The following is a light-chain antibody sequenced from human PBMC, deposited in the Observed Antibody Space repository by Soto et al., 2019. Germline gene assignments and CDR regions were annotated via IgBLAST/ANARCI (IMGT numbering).Light chain of an antibody. CDR3: QQYYSYPWT. CDR2: AAS. CDR1: QGISSY. J-gene: IGKJ1*01. Sequence: AILMTQSPSSFSASPGDRVTITCRASQGISSYLAWYQQKPGKAPKLLIYAASTLQSGVPSRFSGSGSGTDFTLTISCLQSEDFATYYCQQYYSYPWTFGQGTKVEIK. V-gene: IGKV1-8*01.